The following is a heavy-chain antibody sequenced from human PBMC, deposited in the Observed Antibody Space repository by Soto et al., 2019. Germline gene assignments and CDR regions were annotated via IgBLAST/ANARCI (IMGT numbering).Heavy chain of an antibody. CDR1: GFTFSSYA. J-gene: IGHJ2*01. CDR3: AKAEQWLVFWYFDL. D-gene: IGHD6-19*01. Sequence: GGSLRLSCAASGFTFSSYAMTWVRQAPGKGLEWVSAISGGGDSIYYADSVKGRFTISRDQSKNTLYLQMNSLRAEDTAVYYCAKAEQWLVFWYFDLWGRGTLVTVSS. CDR2: ISGGGDSI. V-gene: IGHV3-23*01.